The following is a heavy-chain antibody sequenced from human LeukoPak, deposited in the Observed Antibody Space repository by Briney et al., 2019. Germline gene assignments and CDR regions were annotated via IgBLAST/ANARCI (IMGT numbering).Heavy chain of an antibody. Sequence: GGSLRLSCAASGFTFSSYEMNWVRQAPGEGLEWVSVIYSGGSTYYADSVKGRFTISRDNSKNTLFLQMNSLRAEDTAVYYCAREAVTRNYFDYWGQGTLVTVSS. J-gene: IGHJ4*02. D-gene: IGHD4-17*01. CDR2: IYSGGST. CDR1: GFTFSSYE. V-gene: IGHV3-53*01. CDR3: AREAVTRNYFDY.